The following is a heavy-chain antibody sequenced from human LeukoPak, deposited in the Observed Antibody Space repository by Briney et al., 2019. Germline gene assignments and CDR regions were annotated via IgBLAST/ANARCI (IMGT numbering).Heavy chain of an antibody. Sequence: SETLSLTCTVSGGSVNSGSYYWSWIRQPPGKRLEWIGYIYYSGSTNYNPSLKSRVTISVDTSKNQFSLKLNSVTAADTAVYYCMRDWMSRPFFYYGSGSSRGYFDLWGRGTLVTVSS. CDR1: GGSVNSGSYY. D-gene: IGHD3-10*01. CDR3: MRDWMSRPFFYYGSGSSRGYFDL. J-gene: IGHJ2*01. CDR2: IYYSGST. V-gene: IGHV4-61*01.